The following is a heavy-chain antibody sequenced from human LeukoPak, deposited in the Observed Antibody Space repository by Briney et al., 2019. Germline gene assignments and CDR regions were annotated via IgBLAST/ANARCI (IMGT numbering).Heavy chain of an antibody. Sequence: SETLSLTCAVYGGAFSGYYWSWIRQPPGKGLEWIGEINHSGSTNYNPSLKSRVTISVDTSKNQFSLKLSSVTAADTAVYYCARGRGIAVYGMDVWGQGTTVTVSS. V-gene: IGHV4-34*01. J-gene: IGHJ6*02. CDR3: ARGRGIAVYGMDV. CDR1: GGAFSGYY. D-gene: IGHD6-19*01. CDR2: INHSGST.